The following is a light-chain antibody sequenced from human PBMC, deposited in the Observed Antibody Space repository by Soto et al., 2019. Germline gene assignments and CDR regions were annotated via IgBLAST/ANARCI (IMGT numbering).Light chain of an antibody. CDR3: SSYSSSSSPVV. CDR2: DVS. V-gene: IGLV2-14*03. CDR1: ISDVGGSNY. J-gene: IGLJ2*01. Sequence: QSALTQPASVSGSPGQSITISCSGTISDVGGSNYVSWYQHHPGKAPRLMIFDVSNRPSGISNRFSGSKSGSTASLTISGLQAEDEADYYCSSYSSSSSPVVFGGGTKVTVL.